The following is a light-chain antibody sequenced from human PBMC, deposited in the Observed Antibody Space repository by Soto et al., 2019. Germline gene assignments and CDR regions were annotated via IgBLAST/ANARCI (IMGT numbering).Light chain of an antibody. CDR3: QLYGSSSST. Sequence: ENVLTQSPSTLSLSPRERATLXXRTSQSVSSSFLAWYQHKPGQAPRIXIFGASNRAAGIPDRFSGSRAGTDFTLTIGRLEPEDFAVYYCQLYGSSSSTFGQGTRLEIK. CDR2: GAS. J-gene: IGKJ5*01. CDR1: QSVSSSF. V-gene: IGKV3-20*01.